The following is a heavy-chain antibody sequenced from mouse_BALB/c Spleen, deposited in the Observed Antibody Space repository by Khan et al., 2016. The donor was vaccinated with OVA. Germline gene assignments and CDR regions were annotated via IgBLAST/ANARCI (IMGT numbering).Heavy chain of an antibody. CDR2: ILPGSGST. CDR3: ATERFAY. CDR1: GYTFSSYW. J-gene: IGHJ3*01. V-gene: IGHV1-9*01. Sequence: QVQLKQSGAELMKPGASVKISCKATGYTFSSYWIEWVKQRPGHGLEWIGEILPGSGSTNYNEKVKGKATFTADTSSNTAYMQLSSLTSEDSGVDYCATERFAYWGQGTLVTVSA.